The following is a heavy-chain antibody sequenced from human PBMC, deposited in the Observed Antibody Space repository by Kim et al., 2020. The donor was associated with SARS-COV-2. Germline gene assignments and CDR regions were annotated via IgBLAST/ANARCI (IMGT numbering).Heavy chain of an antibody. Sequence: GGSLRLSCAASGFTFSSYAMHWVRQAPGKGLEYVSAISSNGGSTYYANSVKGRFTISRDNSKNTLYLQMGSLRAEDMAVYYCARDPDFLTVGATWDWYFDLWGRGTLVTVSS. CDR2: ISSNGGST. D-gene: IGHD1-26*01. J-gene: IGHJ2*01. CDR1: GFTFSSYA. CDR3: ARDPDFLTVGATWDWYFDL. V-gene: IGHV3-64*01.